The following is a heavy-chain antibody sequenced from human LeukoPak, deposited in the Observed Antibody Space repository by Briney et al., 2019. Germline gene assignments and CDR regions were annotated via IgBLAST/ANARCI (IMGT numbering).Heavy chain of an antibody. CDR3: ARAYGDYQNDY. Sequence: SETLSLTCTVSGGSISSYYWSWIRQPPGKGPEWIGYIYYSGSTNYNPSLKSRVTISVDTSKNQFSLKLSSVTAADTAVYYCARAYGDYQNDYWGQGTLVTVSS. CDR1: GGSISSYY. J-gene: IGHJ4*02. V-gene: IGHV4-59*01. D-gene: IGHD4-17*01. CDR2: IYYSGST.